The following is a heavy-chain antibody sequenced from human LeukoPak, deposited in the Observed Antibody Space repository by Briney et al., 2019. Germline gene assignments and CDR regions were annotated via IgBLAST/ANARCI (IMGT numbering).Heavy chain of an antibody. CDR1: GFTFSDYY. CDR3: ARGQFTSSWYSTYYYYAMDV. J-gene: IGHJ6*02. V-gene: IGHV3-11*05. D-gene: IGHD6-13*01. CDR2: ISSSSSYT. Sequence: GGSLRLSCAASGFTFSDYYMSWIRQAPGKGLEWPSYISSSSSYTNSADSVKGRFTISRDNAKNSLYLQMNSLRAEDTAMYYCARGQFTSSWYSTYYYYAMDVWGQGTTVTVSS.